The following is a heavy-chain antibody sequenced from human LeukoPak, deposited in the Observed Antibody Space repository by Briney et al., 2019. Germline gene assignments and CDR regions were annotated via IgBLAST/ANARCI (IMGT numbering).Heavy chain of an antibody. Sequence: SETLSLTCAVYGGSFSGYYWSWIRQPPGKGLEWIGEINHSGSTNYNPSLKSRVTISVDTSKNQFSLKLSSVTAADTAVYYCASDNRYCTNGVCYIRRFDPWGQGTLVTVSS. D-gene: IGHD2-8*01. V-gene: IGHV4-34*01. CDR3: ASDNRYCTNGVCYIRRFDP. CDR1: GGSFSGYY. CDR2: INHSGST. J-gene: IGHJ5*02.